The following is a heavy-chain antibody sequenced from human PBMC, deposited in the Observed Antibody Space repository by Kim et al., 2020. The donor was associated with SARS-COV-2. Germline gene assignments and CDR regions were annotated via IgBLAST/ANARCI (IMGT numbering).Heavy chain of an antibody. CDR3: AKIGMATVTTRDY. J-gene: IGHJ4*02. CDR1: GFTFSTYA. Sequence: GGSLRLSCAGSGFTFSTYAMSWVRQAPGKGLEWVSTMSGSGGSTNYADSVKGRFTISRDNSKNTLYLQMNSLRAEDTAIYYCAKIGMATVTTRDYWGQGT. CDR2: MSGSGGST. D-gene: IGHD4-17*01. V-gene: IGHV3-23*01.